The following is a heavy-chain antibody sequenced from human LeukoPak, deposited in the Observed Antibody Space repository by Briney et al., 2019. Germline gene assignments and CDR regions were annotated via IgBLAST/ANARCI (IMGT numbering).Heavy chain of an antibody. CDR3: TREKRYFDWFQADY. CDR1: GFTFSDYA. D-gene: IGHD3-9*01. J-gene: IGHJ4*02. CDR2: IRNKAYGGTA. Sequence: PGGSLRLSCTASGFTFSDYAMSWLRQAPGKGLEWVGFIRNKAYGGTAEYAASVKGRFTISRDDSKTIAYLQMNSLKTEDTAVYYCTREKRYFDWFQADYWGQGTLVTVSS. V-gene: IGHV3-49*03.